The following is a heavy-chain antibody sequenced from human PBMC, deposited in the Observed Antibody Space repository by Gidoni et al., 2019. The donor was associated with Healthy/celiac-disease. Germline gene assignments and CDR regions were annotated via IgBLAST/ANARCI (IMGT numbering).Heavy chain of an antibody. Sequence: QVQLQESGPGLVKPSGTLSLTCAVSGGSMSSSNWWSWVRQHPGKGLELIGEIYHSGSTNYNPSLKSRVTISVDKSKNQFSLKLSSVTAADTAVYYCARDLDSSSWKGNAFDIWGQGTMVTVSS. CDR3: ARDLDSSSWKGNAFDI. J-gene: IGHJ3*02. D-gene: IGHD6-13*01. CDR2: IYHSGST. V-gene: IGHV4-4*02. CDR1: GGSMSSSNW.